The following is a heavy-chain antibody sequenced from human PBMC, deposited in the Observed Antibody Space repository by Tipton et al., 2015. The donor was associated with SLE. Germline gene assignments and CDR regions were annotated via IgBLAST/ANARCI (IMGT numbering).Heavy chain of an antibody. V-gene: IGHV4-39*07. J-gene: IGHJ2*01. CDR1: GGSISSSSYY. Sequence: LRLSCTVSGGSISSSSYYWGWIRQPPGKGLEWIGSIYYSGSTYYNPSLESRVTISVDTSKNQFSLKLSSVTAADTAVYYCARGVWSGSFFDLWGRGTLVTVSS. CDR3: ARGVWSGSFFDL. D-gene: IGHD3-3*01. CDR2: IYYSGST.